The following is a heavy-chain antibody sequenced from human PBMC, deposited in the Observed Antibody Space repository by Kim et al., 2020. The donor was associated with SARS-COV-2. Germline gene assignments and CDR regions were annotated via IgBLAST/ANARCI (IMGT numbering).Heavy chain of an antibody. J-gene: IGHJ6*02. D-gene: IGHD1-26*01. V-gene: IGHV3-11*04. Sequence: KGRFTISRDNDKNSLYLQMNSLRAEDTAVYYCARDLPAVGAYYYYYGMDVWGQGTTVTVSS. CDR3: ARDLPAVGAYYYYYGMDV.